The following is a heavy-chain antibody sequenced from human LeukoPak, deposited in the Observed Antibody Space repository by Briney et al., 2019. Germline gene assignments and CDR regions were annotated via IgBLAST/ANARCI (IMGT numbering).Heavy chain of an antibody. CDR2: IYTSGST. V-gene: IGHV4-61*02. CDR1: GGSISSDSYY. J-gene: IGHJ4*02. CDR3: ARQSGYTNHYFDY. D-gene: IGHD3-3*01. Sequence: SQTLSLTCTVSGGSISSDSYYWSWIRQPAGKGLEWIGRIYTSGSTNYNPSLKSRVTISLDTSKNQFSLKLSSVPAADTAVYYCARQSGYTNHYFDYWGQGTLVTVSS.